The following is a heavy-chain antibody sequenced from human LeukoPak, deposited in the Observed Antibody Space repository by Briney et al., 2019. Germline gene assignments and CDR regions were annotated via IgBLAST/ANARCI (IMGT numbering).Heavy chain of an antibody. CDR1: GFTFKDYW. D-gene: IGHD6-19*01. CDR2: INPDGSDT. CDR3: AKVSSSGWPWTLFDY. J-gene: IGHJ4*02. V-gene: IGHV3-74*01. Sequence: GGSLRLSCVGSGFTFKDYWMHWVRQAPGKGLVWVSRINPDGSDTNYADSVKDRFTISRDNAKSTLYLQMSSLRVEDTAVYYCAKVSSSGWPWTLFDYWGQGTLVTVSS.